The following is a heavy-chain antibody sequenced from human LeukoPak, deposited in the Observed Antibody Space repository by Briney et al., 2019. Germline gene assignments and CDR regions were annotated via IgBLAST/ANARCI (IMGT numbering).Heavy chain of an antibody. CDR3: ARAQGVYDILTGYYLIDY. CDR1: GYTFTSYG. D-gene: IGHD3-9*01. J-gene: IGHJ4*02. V-gene: IGHV1-18*01. CDR2: ISAYSGNT. Sequence: ASVKVSCKASGYTFTSYGISWVRQAPGQGLEWMGWISAYSGNTNYAQKLQGRVTMTTDTSTSTAYMELRSLRSDDTAVYYCARAQGVYDILTGYYLIDYRGRGTLVTVSS.